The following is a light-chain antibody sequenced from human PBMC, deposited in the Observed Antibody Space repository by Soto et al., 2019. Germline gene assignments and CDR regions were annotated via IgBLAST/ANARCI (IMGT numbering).Light chain of an antibody. J-gene: IGLJ1*01. V-gene: IGLV2-14*03. CDR1: SSDVGGYNY. Sequence: QSALTQPASVSGSPGQSITISCTGTSSDVGGYNYVSWYQHHPGKAPKLLIYDVNGRPSGVSDRFSGSKSGNTASLTISGLQAEDEADYYCSSYTSSSTEVFGTGTKLTVL. CDR3: SSYTSSSTEV. CDR2: DVN.